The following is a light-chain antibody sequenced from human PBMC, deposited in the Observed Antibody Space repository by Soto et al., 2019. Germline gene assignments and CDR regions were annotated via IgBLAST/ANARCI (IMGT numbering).Light chain of an antibody. CDR3: SSYTTSSTYV. CDR1: RSDVGGYNY. Sequence: QSALTQPASVSGSPGQSITISCTGTRSDVGGYNYVSWYQHYPGKAPKLLIYDVSNRPSGVSNRFSGSKSGNTASLTISGLQAEDEADYYCSSYTTSSTYVFGTGTKLTVL. CDR2: DVS. J-gene: IGLJ1*01. V-gene: IGLV2-14*01.